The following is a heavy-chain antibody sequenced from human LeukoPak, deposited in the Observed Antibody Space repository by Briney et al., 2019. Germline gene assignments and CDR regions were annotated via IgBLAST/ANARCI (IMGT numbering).Heavy chain of an antibody. CDR3: ARITSPRSPGSSGWDKYYFDY. CDR2: IYHSGST. CDR1: GGSISSSSYY. Sequence: PSETLSLTCTVSGGSISSSSYYWGWIRQPPGKGLEWIGSIYHSGSTYYNPSLKSRVTISVDTSKNQFSLKLSSVTAADTAVYYCARITSPRSPGSSGWDKYYFDYWGQGTLVTVSS. J-gene: IGHJ4*02. V-gene: IGHV4-39*07. D-gene: IGHD6-19*01.